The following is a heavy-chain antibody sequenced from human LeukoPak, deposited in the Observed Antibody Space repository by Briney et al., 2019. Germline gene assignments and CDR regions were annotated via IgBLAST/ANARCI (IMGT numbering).Heavy chain of an antibody. D-gene: IGHD2-15*01. CDR2: INHSGST. V-gene: IGHV4-34*01. CDR1: GGSFSGYY. CDR3: ARGSGGYCSGGSCYFSLVSEYYYYYYGMDV. J-gene: IGHJ6*02. Sequence: SETLSLTCAVYGGSFSGYYWSWIRQPPGKGLEWIGEINHSGSTNYNPSLKSRVTISADTSKNQFSLKLSSVTAADTAVYYCARGSGGYCSGGSCYFSLVSEYYYYYYGMDVWGQGTTVTVSS.